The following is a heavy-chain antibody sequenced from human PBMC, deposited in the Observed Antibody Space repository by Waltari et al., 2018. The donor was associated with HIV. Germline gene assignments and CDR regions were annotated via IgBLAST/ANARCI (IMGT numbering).Heavy chain of an antibody. CDR3: VKGGGYYDSTGNVPFDY. CDR2: IGGGGDRS. J-gene: IGHJ4*02. D-gene: IGHD3-3*01. Sequence: VPLLESGGGLVQSGGSLTLSCAAAGFGFSSYSIVWVRQGPGKGLEWVSAIGGGGDRSYYVDSVKGRFTISRDNSKNTLSLQMNGLRAEDTAVYYCVKGGGYYDSTGNVPFDYWGQGSLVTVSS. V-gene: IGHV3-23*01. CDR1: GFGFSSYS.